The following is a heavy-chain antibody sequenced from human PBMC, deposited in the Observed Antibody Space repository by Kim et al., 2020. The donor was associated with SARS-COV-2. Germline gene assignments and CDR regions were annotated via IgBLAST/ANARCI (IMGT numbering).Heavy chain of an antibody. D-gene: IGHD3-22*01. J-gene: IGHJ6*02. CDR3: ARDSSGYYPYGMDV. V-gene: IGHV4-31*03. Sequence: SETLSLTCTVSGGSISSGGYYWSWIRQHPGKGLEWIGYIYYSGSTYYNPSLKSRVTISVDTSKNQFSLKLSSVTAADTAVYYCARDSSGYYPYGMDVWGQGTTVTVSS. CDR1: GGSISSGGYY. CDR2: IYYSGST.